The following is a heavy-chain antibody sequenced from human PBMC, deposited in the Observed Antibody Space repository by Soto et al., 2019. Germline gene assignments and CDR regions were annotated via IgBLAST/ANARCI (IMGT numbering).Heavy chain of an antibody. CDR3: VIEAVGESGGSFRH. Sequence: QVQLVQSGAEVKTPGASVKVSCKASGYTFTNYNIAWVRQAPGQGLEWMGWISIQNGNTNYAQKFQGRVTMTTDTPTSTAYMELRSLRSDDTAVYYCVIEAVGESGGSFRHLGPGTLGTGSS. J-gene: IGHJ1*01. CDR1: GYTFTNYN. CDR2: ISIQNGNT. D-gene: IGHD6-19*01. V-gene: IGHV1-18*01.